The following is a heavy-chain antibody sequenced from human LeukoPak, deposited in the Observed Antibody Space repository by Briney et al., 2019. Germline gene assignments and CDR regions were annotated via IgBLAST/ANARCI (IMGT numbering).Heavy chain of an antibody. CDR2: ISYSGST. CDR1: GGSISRYY. D-gene: IGHD5-24*01. Sequence: SETLSLTCTVSGGSISRYYWSWIRQPPGKGLEWLGFISYSGSTNCNPSLKSRVTMSVDTSKNQFSLKLSSVTAADTAVYYCARVRRDGYNSNYFDCWGQGTLVTVSS. CDR3: ARVRRDGYNSNYFDC. J-gene: IGHJ4*02. V-gene: IGHV4-59*01.